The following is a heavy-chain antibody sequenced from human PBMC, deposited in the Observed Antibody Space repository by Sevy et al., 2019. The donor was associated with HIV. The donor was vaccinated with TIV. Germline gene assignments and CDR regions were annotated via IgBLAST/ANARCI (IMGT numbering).Heavy chain of an antibody. V-gene: IGHV5-51*01. CDR2: IYPADSDT. CDR1: GYSFTNYW. J-gene: IGHJ6*02. Sequence: GESLKISCKGSGYSFTNYWIGWVRQMPGKGLEWMGIIYPADSDTRYSPSFQGQVTISADKSISTAYLQWSGLKASDTAIYYCARGGNEPYYYYYGMDVWGQGTTVTVSS. CDR3: ARGGNEPYYYYYGMDV. D-gene: IGHD3-16*01.